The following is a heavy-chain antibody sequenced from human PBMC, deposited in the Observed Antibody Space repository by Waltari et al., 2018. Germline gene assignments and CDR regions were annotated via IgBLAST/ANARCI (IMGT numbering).Heavy chain of an antibody. CDR2: ISWNSGSI. D-gene: IGHD6-19*01. CDR3: AKDLGAVAGSFGY. J-gene: IGHJ4*02. Sequence: EVQLVESGGGLVQPGRSLRLSCAASGFTFDDYAMHWVRQAPGKGLEWVSGISWNSGSIGYADSVKGRFTISRDNSKNTLYLQMNSLRAEDTAVYYCAKDLGAVAGSFGYWGQGTLVTVSS. CDR1: GFTFDDYA. V-gene: IGHV3-9*01.